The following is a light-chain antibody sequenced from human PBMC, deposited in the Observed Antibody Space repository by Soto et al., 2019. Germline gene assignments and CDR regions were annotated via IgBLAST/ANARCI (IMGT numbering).Light chain of an antibody. V-gene: IGKV4-1*01. CDR3: QQYYTTLST. Sequence: DIVMTQSPDSLAVSLGERATINCKSSQSVLYSSNNKNYLAWYQQKPGQPPKLLIYWASTRESGIPDRFSGSGSGTDFTLTISSLQAEDVAVYCCQQYYTTLSTFGQGTKVEIK. J-gene: IGKJ1*01. CDR2: WAS. CDR1: QSVLYSSNNKNY.